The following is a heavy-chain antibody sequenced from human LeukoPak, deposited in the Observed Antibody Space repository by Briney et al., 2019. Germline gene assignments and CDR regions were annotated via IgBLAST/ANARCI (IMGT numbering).Heavy chain of an antibody. CDR1: GFTVSSKY. D-gene: IGHD2-21*01. J-gene: IGHJ4*02. CDR2: IYSGGDT. CDR3: VRDRTASSDCYALGY. Sequence: GGPLRLSCAASGFTVSSKYMTGVRRAPGKGLEWLSAIYSGGDTYYADPARGRFTISRDHSKNMVYLQMRMLRVQEPAVYYCVRDRTASSDCYALGYWGQGTLVTVSS. V-gene: IGHV3-66*01.